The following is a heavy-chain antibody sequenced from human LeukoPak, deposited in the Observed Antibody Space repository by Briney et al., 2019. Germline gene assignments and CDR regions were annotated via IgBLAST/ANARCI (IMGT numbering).Heavy chain of an antibody. CDR1: GFTFTGYY. CDR3: ARRDAMDV. CDR2: VTPNSGDT. Sequence: ASVKVSCKASGFTFTGYYMHWVRQAPGQGLEWMGRVTPNSGDTNYARKFQGRVTMTRDTSISTAYMELSRLTSDDTAVYYCARRDAMDVWGQGTTVTVS. J-gene: IGHJ6*02. V-gene: IGHV1-2*06.